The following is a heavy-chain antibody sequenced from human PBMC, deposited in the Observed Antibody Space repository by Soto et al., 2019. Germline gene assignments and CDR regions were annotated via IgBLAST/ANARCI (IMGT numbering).Heavy chain of an antibody. V-gene: IGHV3-21*01. CDR2: ISSSSSYI. J-gene: IGHJ4*02. D-gene: IGHD3-10*01. CDR1: GFTFSSYS. Sequence: GGSLRLSCAASGFTFSSYSMNWVRQAPGKGLEWVSSISSSSSYIYYADSVKGRFTISRDNAKNSLYLQMNSLRAEDTAVYYCARVSYGSGSYGVDYWGQGTLVTVSS. CDR3: ARVSYGSGSYGVDY.